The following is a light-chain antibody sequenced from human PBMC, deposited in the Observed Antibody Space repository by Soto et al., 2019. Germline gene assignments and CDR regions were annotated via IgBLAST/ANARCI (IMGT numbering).Light chain of an antibody. CDR2: DAS. Sequence: EIVLTQSPATLSLSPGERATLSCRASQSVSRYLAWYQQKPGQAPRKQQKPGQAPSLLIYDASNRATAIPARFSGSGSGTDFALTLSSLEPEDFAVYYCLAGTFGQGTRLEIK. J-gene: IGKJ5*01. V-gene: IGKV3-11*01. CDR3: LAGT. CDR1: QSVSRY.